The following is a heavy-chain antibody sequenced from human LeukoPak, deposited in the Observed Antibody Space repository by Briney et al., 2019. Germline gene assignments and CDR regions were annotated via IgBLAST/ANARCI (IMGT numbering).Heavy chain of an antibody. D-gene: IGHD1-26*01. CDR3: ARVVWEYDAFDI. CDR2: ISYDASNK. CDR1: GFTFSAFA. J-gene: IGHJ3*02. V-gene: IGHV3-30-3*01. Sequence: PGGSLRLSCAASGFTFSAFAMHWARQAPGKGLEWVAAISYDASNKYYAVSVRGRFTISRDNSRNTLFLQMNSLRADDTAVYYCARVVWEYDAFDIWGQGTMVTVSS.